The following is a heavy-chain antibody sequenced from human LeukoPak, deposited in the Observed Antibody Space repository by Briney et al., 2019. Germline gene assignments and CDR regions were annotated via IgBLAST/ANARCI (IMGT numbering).Heavy chain of an antibody. Sequence: GGSLRLSCAASGFPFSTYSMNWVRQAPGRGLEWVSGINWEGGSTAYADSVKGRFTISRDNAKNSLYLQMSSLRAEDTALYYCARATVTTAHYYYNYMDVWGKGTTVTVSS. D-gene: IGHD4-17*01. V-gene: IGHV3-20*04. CDR2: INWEGGST. CDR3: ARATVTTAHYYYNYMDV. CDR1: GFPFSTYS. J-gene: IGHJ6*03.